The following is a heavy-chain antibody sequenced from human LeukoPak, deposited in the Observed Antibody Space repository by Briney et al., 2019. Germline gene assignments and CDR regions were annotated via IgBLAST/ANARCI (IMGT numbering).Heavy chain of an antibody. CDR2: INPNSGGT. V-gene: IGHV1-2*02. D-gene: IGHD2-2*01. Sequence: XSVKVSCKASGYTFTGYYMHWMRQAPGQGLEWMGWINPNSGGTNYAQKFQGRVTMTRDTSISTAYLELSRLRSDDTAVYNCARGYCSSTSCYPFDYWGQGTLVTVSS. CDR1: GYTFTGYY. J-gene: IGHJ4*02. CDR3: ARGYCSSTSCYPFDY.